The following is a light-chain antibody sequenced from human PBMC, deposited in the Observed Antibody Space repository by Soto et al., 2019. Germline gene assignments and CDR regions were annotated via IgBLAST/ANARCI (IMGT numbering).Light chain of an antibody. J-gene: IGKJ5*01. CDR1: QSVSSNY. V-gene: IGKV3D-20*02. Sequence: ESVLTQSPGTLSLSPGVRATLSCRASQSVSSNYLAWYHQKPGQAPRLLIYGASTRATGIPDRFSGSGSGTDFTLTISSLEPEDSAVYYCQQRHMWPITFGQGTRLEIK. CDR2: GAS. CDR3: QQRHMWPIT.